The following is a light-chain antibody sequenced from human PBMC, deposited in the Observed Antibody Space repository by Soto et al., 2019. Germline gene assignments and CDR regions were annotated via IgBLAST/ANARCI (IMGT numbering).Light chain of an antibody. Sequence: QSALTQPPSASGSPGQSVTISCTGNSNDVGHSSFISWYQQHPGKGPKLIIYEVSKRPSGVPDRFSGSKSGNTASLSVSGLQDEDEAEYVCNSQADNGKHVFGTVTKLTVL. V-gene: IGLV2-8*01. J-gene: IGLJ1*01. CDR3: NSQADNGKHV. CDR2: EVS. CDR1: SNDVGHSSF.